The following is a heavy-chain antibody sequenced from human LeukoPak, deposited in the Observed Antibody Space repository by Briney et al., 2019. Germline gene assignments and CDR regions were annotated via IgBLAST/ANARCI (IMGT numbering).Heavy chain of an antibody. CDR3: ARVLLVNYYDSSGSISDPFGY. D-gene: IGHD3-22*01. Sequence: AASVKVSCKASGYTFTSYGISWVRQAPGQGLEWMGWISAYNGNTNYAQKLQGRVTMTTDTSTSTAYMELRSLRSDDTAVYYCARVLLVNYYDSSGSISDPFGYWGQGTLVTVSS. CDR1: GYTFTSYG. CDR2: ISAYNGNT. V-gene: IGHV1-18*01. J-gene: IGHJ4*02.